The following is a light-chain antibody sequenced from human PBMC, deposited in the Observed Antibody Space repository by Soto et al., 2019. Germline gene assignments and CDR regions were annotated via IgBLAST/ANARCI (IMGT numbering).Light chain of an antibody. V-gene: IGKV1-5*01. J-gene: IGKJ5*01. Sequence: DIQMTQSPSTLSASVGDTVTITCRASQTISTWLAWYQEKPGKAPKLLIYDASSLQPGVPSRFSGSGSGTEFTLTINSLQPDDFATYYCQQYNTYSITFGQGTRLEIK. CDR1: QTISTW. CDR2: DAS. CDR3: QQYNTYSIT.